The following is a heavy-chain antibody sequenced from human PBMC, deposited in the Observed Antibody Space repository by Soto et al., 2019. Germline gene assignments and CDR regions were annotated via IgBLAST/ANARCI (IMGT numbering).Heavy chain of an antibody. J-gene: IGHJ4*02. D-gene: IGHD3-22*01. Sequence: QVQLVESGGGVVQPGRSLRLSCAASGFTFSSYGMHWVRQAPGKGLEWVAVIWYDGSNKYYADSVKGRFTISRDNSKNTRYLQMNSRRAEDTAVYYCARDYDSSGYPRYYFDYWGQGTLVTVSS. CDR3: ARDYDSSGYPRYYFDY. CDR2: IWYDGSNK. V-gene: IGHV3-33*01. CDR1: GFTFSSYG.